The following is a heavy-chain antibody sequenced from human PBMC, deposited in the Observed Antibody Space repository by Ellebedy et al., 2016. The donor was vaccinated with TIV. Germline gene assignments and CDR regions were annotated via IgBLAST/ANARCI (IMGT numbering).Heavy chain of an antibody. CDR3: ARHPSGYTGYSYVFDI. Sequence: GESLKISCEGSGYNFNDFWIGWVRQMPGKGLEWMGIIYPDDSITTYSPSFQGQITMSVDKPIRTAYLQWSSLKASDSAIYYCARHPSGYTGYSYVFDIWGQGTMVTVSS. J-gene: IGHJ3*02. D-gene: IGHD5-12*01. V-gene: IGHV5-51*01. CDR1: GYNFNDFW. CDR2: IYPDDSIT.